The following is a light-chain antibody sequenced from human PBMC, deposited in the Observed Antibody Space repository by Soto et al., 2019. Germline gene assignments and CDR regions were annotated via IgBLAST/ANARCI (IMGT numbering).Light chain of an antibody. V-gene: IGKV1-27*01. J-gene: IGKJ3*01. CDR2: APS. Sequence: DIQMTQSPSSLSASVGDRVTITCRASQGISNYIAWYQQKPGKVPKLLIYAPSTLQSGVPSRFSDSGSGTDVTLTISSLQPQDVSTYYCQKYNRARCIFGPGTKVDIK. CDR3: QKYNRARCI. CDR1: QGISNY.